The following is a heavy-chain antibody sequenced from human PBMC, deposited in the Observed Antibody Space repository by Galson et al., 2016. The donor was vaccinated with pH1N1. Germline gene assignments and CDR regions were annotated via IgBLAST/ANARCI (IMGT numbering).Heavy chain of an antibody. J-gene: IGHJ4*02. D-gene: IGHD3-9*01. Sequence: SLRLSCAVPGFTFDSHEMNWVRQAPGKGLEWVASISSGGNTMFYADSVKGRFIISRDNAKNSLYLQMNSLRVEDTAVYYCARAYYDPLTRFSGAFDYWGQGTQVTVSS. CDR3: ARAYYDPLTRFSGAFDY. CDR2: ISSGGNTM. CDR1: GFTFDSHE. V-gene: IGHV3-48*03.